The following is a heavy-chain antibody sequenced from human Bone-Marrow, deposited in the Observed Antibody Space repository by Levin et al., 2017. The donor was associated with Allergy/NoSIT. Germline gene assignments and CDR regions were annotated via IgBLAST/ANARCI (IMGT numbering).Heavy chain of an antibody. J-gene: IGHJ4*02. V-gene: IGHV3-7*01. CDR2: INLDGSER. CDR3: ARESHARFDY. D-gene: IGHD6-6*01. Sequence: GESLKISCVDSGLTFSRYYMSWVRQAPGKGPEWLANINLDGSERYYVDSVRGRFTISRDNAKKSLHLQMNSLRAEDTAVYYCARESHARFDYWGQGTLVTVSS. CDR1: GLTFSRYY.